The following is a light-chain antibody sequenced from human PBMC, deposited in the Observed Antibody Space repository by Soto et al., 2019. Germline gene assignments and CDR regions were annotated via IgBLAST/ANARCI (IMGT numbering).Light chain of an antibody. J-gene: IGLJ1*01. CDR2: STN. CDR3: VLYVGSGLYV. V-gene: IGLV8-61*01. CDR1: SGSVSTNFY. Sequence: QTVVTQEPSFSVSPGRTVTLTCGLSSGSVSTNFYPSWYQQTPGQAPRTLIYSTNIRSSGVPDRFSGSILRNKAALTITGAQADDECDYYWVLYVGSGLYVFGTGTKVTV.